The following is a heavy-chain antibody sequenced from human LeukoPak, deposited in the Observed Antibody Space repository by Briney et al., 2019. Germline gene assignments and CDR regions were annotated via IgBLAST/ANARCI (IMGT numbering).Heavy chain of an antibody. CDR3: ARAPSEIGGYYPEYFRH. CDR2: IKSDGST. D-gene: IGHD3-22*01. Sequence: PGGSLRLSCAASGFTFSSYSMNWVRQAPGKGLVWVSRIKSDGSTNYADSVKGRFTISRDNAKNTLSLQMNSLRAEDTGVYYCARAPSEIGGYYPEYFRHWGQGTLVTVS. CDR1: GFTFSSYS. V-gene: IGHV3-74*01. J-gene: IGHJ1*01.